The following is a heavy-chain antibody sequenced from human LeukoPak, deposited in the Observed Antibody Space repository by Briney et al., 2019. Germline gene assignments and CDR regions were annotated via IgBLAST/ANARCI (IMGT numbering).Heavy chain of an antibody. J-gene: IGHJ5*02. V-gene: IGHV3-7*01. Sequence: SGGSLRLSCAASGFTFSSYWMSWVRQAPGKGLEWVANIKQDGSEKYYVDSVKGRFTISRDNAKNSLYLQMNSLRAEDTAVYYCAREDTAMVSDNWFDPWGQGTLVTVSS. CDR1: GFTFSSYW. CDR3: AREDTAMVSDNWFDP. CDR2: IKQDGSEK. D-gene: IGHD5-18*01.